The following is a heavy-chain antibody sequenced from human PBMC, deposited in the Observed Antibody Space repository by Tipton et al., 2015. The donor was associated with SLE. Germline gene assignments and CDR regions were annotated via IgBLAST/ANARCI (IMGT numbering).Heavy chain of an antibody. J-gene: IGHJ5*02. V-gene: IGHV3-30*04. CDR1: GFTFSSYA. CDR2: ISYDGSNK. D-gene: IGHD2-8*01. CDR3: ARAEPGYCTNGVCFGS. Sequence: SLRLSCAASGFTFSSYAMHWVRQAPGKGLEWVAVISYDGSNKYYADSVKGRFTISRDNSKNTLYLQMNSLRAEDTAVYYCARAEPGYCTNGVCFGSWGQGTLVTVSS.